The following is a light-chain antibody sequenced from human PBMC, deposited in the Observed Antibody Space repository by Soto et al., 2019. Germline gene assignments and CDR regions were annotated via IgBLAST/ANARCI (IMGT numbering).Light chain of an antibody. CDR1: QSVSSY. V-gene: IGKV3-11*01. CDR3: QQRGIWPLT. CDR2: DAS. J-gene: IGKJ4*01. Sequence: EIVLTQSPATLSLSPGERATLSCRASQSVSSYLAWYQQKPGQAPRLLIYDASNRATGIPARFSGSGSETDFPLTISSLEPEDFAVYYCQQRGIWPLTFGGGTKVEIK.